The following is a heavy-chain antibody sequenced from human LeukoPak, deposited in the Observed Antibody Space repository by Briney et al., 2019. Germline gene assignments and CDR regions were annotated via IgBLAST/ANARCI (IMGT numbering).Heavy chain of an antibody. V-gene: IGHV3-30-3*01. J-gene: IGHJ4*02. D-gene: IGHD5-18*01. Sequence: GRSLRLSCTASGLTFSTYAMHWVRHAPGKALEWVALISFDGSNKYYADSVEGRFTISRDNSKNTMYLQMNSLRSEDAAVYYCARGYSYGTIFDYWGQGTLVTVSS. CDR3: ARGYSYGTIFDY. CDR1: GLTFSTYA. CDR2: ISFDGSNK.